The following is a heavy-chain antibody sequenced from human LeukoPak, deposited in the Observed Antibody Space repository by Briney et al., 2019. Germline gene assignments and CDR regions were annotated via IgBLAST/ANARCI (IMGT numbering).Heavy chain of an antibody. D-gene: IGHD1-26*01. V-gene: IGHV3-23*01. CDR2: ISAGSTAT. CDR3: AKPGESYSYYFDS. CDR1: GFTFSSYG. J-gene: IGHJ4*02. Sequence: PGGSLRLSCAASGFTFSSYGMSWVRQAPGKGLEWVSVISAGSTATHYADSVKGRFTISRDNPKNTLYLQMDSLTAEDTALYHCAKPGESYSYYFDSWGQGTLVTVSS.